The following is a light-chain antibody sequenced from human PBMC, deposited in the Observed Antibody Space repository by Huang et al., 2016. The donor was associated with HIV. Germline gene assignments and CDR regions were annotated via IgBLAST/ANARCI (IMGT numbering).Light chain of an antibody. CDR3: MQSIQPTT. CDR1: QSLLHTDGKTY. J-gene: IGKJ1*01. Sequence: DIVMTQTPLSLSVTPGQPASISCKSSQSLLHTDGKTYLYWYLQKPGQSTHLLIYEGSNRFAGVSDSFSGSGSGTNFTLKISRVEAEDAGVYYCMQSIQPTTFGQGTKVEIK. CDR2: EGS. V-gene: IGKV2D-29*02.